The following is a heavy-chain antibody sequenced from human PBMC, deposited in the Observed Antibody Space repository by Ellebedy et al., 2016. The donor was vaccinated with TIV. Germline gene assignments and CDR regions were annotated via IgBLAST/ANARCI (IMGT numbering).Heavy chain of an antibody. V-gene: IGHV4-31*03. CDR2: IYYSGST. D-gene: IGHD3-22*01. Sequence: LRLSXTVSGGSISSYYWSWIRQHPGKGLEWIGYIYYSGSTYYNPSLKSRVTISVDTSKNQFSLKLSSVTAADTAVYYCARGTIVVVITQFDPWGQGTLVTVSS. J-gene: IGHJ5*02. CDR1: GGSISSYY. CDR3: ARGTIVVVITQFDP.